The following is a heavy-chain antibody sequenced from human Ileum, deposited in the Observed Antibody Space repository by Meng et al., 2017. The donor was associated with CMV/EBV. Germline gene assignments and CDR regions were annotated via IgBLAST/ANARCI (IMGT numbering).Heavy chain of an antibody. CDR2: MNPNSGDT. CDR1: YTFTTYD. J-gene: IGHJ4*02. V-gene: IGHV1-8*01. Sequence: YTFTTYDISWVRQSTGQGLEWMGCMNPNSGDTAFAQKFQGRVTMTRNTSISTAYMELSSLTSEDTAIYYCSRGLHYYDTSGYYRAGYWGQGTLVTVSS. D-gene: IGHD3-22*01. CDR3: SRGLHYYDTSGYYRAGY.